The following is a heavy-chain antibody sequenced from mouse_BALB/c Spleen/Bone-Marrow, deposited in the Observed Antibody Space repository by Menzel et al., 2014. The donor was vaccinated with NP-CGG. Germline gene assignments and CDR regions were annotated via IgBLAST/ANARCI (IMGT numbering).Heavy chain of an antibody. V-gene: IGHV1-4*01. CDR2: INTSTTSS. Sequence: LQASGAELARPGASVQMSCKTSDYTFTSYWMHWVNQRPGQGLEWLGYINTSTTSSAYNPQFTDKATLTAGKCSSTAYMQLSSLTSEDPAGYDCALYNSYDYLDDWGQGTTLTAAS. CDR1: DYTFTSYW. D-gene: IGHD2-12*01. J-gene: IGHJ2*01. CDR3: ALYNSYDYLDD.